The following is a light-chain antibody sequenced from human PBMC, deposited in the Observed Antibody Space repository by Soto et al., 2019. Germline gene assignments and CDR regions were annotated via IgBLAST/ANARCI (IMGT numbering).Light chain of an antibody. Sequence: DIVLTQSPATRWLSPGERATLSCRASQSVSRELAWYQQTPGQAPRLLIYDASNRATGIPARFSGSGSGTDFTLTIGRLEPGDFAVYYCQQYGSSGTFGQGTKVDIK. CDR2: DAS. V-gene: IGKV3-11*01. CDR3: QQYGSSGT. CDR1: QSVSRE. J-gene: IGKJ1*01.